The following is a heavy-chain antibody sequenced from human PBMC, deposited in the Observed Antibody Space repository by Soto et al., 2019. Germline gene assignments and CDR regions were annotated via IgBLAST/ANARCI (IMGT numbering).Heavy chain of an antibody. J-gene: IGHJ4*02. D-gene: IGHD2-21*02. CDR3: ARGGTAEADF. V-gene: IGHV1-18*01. Sequence: QAQLVQSGAEVKEPGASVKVSGKASGYTFTGYGITWVRQAPGQGLEWMGWASPLSATTNYAPKLQGRVTMTTDTSPNMAYMELRSLRSDDTAVYYCARGGTAEADFWGQGTLVTVSS. CDR2: ASPLSATT. CDR1: GYTFTGYG.